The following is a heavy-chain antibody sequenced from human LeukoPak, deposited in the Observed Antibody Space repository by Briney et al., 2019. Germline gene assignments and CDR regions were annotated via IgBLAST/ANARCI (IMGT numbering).Heavy chain of an antibody. CDR2: MNPNSGNT. CDR3: ARVRYDSSGYYH. V-gene: IGHV1-8*01. Sequence: ASVKVSCKTSGYTFTSYDINWVRQATGQGLEWMGWMNPNSGNTGYAQKFQGRVTMTRNTSISTAYMELSSLRSEDTAVYYCARVRYDSSGYYHWGQGTLVTVSS. CDR1: GYTFTSYD. J-gene: IGHJ5*02. D-gene: IGHD3-22*01.